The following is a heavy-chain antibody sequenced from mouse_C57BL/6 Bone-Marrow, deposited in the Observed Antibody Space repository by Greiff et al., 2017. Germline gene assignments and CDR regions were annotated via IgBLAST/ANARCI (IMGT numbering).Heavy chain of an antibody. Sequence: EVKLVESGGGLVQPGGSLKLSCAASGFTFSDYYMYWVRQTPEKRLEWVAYISNGGGSTYYPDTVKGRFTISRDNAKNTLYLQMSRLQSEDTAMXYCARPYYGYDEWFAYWGQGTLVTVSA. CDR3: ARPYYGYDEWFAY. V-gene: IGHV5-12*01. CDR1: GFTFSDYY. CDR2: ISNGGGST. D-gene: IGHD2-9*01. J-gene: IGHJ3*01.